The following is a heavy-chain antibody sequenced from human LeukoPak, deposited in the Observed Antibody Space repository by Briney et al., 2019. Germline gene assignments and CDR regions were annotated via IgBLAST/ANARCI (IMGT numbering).Heavy chain of an antibody. CDR1: TYSFSRFS. Sequence: GGSLRLSCESSTYSFSRFSMNWVRQAPGKGLEWVSAISGSGGSTYYADSVKGRFTISRDNSKNTLYLQMNSLRADDTALYYCARDEVYSYGYGDFDYWGQGTLVTVSS. CDR3: ARDEVYSYGYGDFDY. J-gene: IGHJ4*02. CDR2: ISGSGGST. D-gene: IGHD5-18*01. V-gene: IGHV3-23*01.